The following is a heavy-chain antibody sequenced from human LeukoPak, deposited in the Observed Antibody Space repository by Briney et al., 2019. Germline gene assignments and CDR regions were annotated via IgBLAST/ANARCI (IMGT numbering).Heavy chain of an antibody. CDR1: GGSFSGYY. J-gene: IGHJ4*02. V-gene: IGHV4-34*01. CDR2: INHSGST. Sequence: SETLSLTCAVYGGSFSGYYWSWIRQPPGKGLEWIGEINHSGSTNYNPSLKSRVTISVDTSKNQFSLKLSSVTAADTAVYYCARDLSWYYDISGFPPQGEVFDYWGQGTLVTVSS. D-gene: IGHD3-22*01. CDR3: ARDLSWYYDISGFPPQGEVFDY.